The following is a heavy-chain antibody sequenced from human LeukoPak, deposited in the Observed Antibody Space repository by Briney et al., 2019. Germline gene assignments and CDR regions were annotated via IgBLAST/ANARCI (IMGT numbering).Heavy chain of an antibody. CDR3: TRIAYCGGDCYTTYFDY. CDR1: GYTFTSYG. V-gene: IGHV1-18*01. J-gene: IGHJ4*02. D-gene: IGHD2-21*01. Sequence: ASVKVSCKASGYTFTSYGISWVRQAPGQGLEWMGWISAYNGNTNFAQKLQGRVTMTTDSSTGTAYMELRSLRSDDTAVYYCTRIAYCGGDCYTTYFDYWGQGTLVTVSS. CDR2: ISAYNGNT.